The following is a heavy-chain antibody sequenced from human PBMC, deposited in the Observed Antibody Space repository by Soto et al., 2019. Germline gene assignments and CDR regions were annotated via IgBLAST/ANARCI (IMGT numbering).Heavy chain of an antibody. D-gene: IGHD6-6*01. CDR2: IIPIFGTA. CDR1: GGTFSSYA. CDR3: AREVGQLSTYFDY. J-gene: IGHJ4*02. Sequence: PVKVSCKASGGTFSSYAISWVRQAPGQGLEWMGGIIPIFGTANYAQKFQGRVTITADESTSTAYMELSSLRSEDTAVYYCAREVGQLSTYFDYWGQGTLVTVSS. V-gene: IGHV1-69*13.